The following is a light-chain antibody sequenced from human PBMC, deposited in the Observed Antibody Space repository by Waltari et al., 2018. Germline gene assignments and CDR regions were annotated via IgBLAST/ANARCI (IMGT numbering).Light chain of an antibody. CDR2: NLS. J-gene: IGKJ5*01. Sequence: VVLTQSPLSLPVTLGQPASISCRSSQSLVHSDGKTYLNWFQQMPGQSPRRLIFNLSNRDSGVPDRFSGSGSGTDFTLKISRVEAEDVGFYYCMQGTNWPLTFGQGTRLEIK. CDR3: MQGTNWPLT. V-gene: IGKV2-30*02. CDR1: QSLVHSDGKTY.